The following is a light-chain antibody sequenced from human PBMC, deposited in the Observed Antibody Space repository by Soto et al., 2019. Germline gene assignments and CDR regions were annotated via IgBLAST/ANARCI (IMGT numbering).Light chain of an antibody. CDR2: EGG. Sequence: SEMTQPASVSVSPGQSIALSCTGTSSDVGTYNLVSWYQQHPGKAPKLLISEGGKRPSGVSDRFSGSKSGNTASLTISGLQAEDEADYYCCSFAAGNTYVFGTGTKVTVL. V-gene: IGLV2-23*01. CDR3: CSFAAGNTYV. J-gene: IGLJ1*01. CDR1: SSDVGTYNL.